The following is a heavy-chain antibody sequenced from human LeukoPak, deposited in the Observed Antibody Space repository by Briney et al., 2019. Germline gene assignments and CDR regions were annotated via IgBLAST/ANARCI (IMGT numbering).Heavy chain of an antibody. J-gene: IGHJ5*02. CDR3: AREGDSSSVEWFDP. Sequence: TSETLSLTCTVSGYSISSGYYWGWIRQPPGKGLEWIGSIYHSGRTYYNPSLKSRVTISVDTSKNQFSLKLSSVTAADTAVYYCAREGDSSSVEWFDPWGQGTLVTVSS. CDR1: GYSISSGYY. CDR2: IYHSGRT. D-gene: IGHD6-13*01. V-gene: IGHV4-38-2*02.